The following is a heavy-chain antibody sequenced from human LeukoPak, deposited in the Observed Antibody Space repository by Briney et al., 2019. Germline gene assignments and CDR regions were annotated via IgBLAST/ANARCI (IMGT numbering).Heavy chain of an antibody. CDR2: IYHSGST. V-gene: IGHV4-30-2*01. J-gene: IGHJ4*02. CDR1: GGSISSSSYY. CDR3: ARLGGSSDY. Sequence: SETLSLTCTVSGGSISSSSYYWGWIRQPPGKGLEWIGYIYHSGSTYYNPSLKSRVTISVDRSKNQFSLKLSSVTAADTAVYYCARLGGSSDYWGQGTQVTVSS. D-gene: IGHD2-15*01.